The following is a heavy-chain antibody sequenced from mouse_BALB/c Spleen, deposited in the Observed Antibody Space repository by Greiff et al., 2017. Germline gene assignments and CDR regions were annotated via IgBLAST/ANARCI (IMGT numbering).Heavy chain of an antibody. CDR2: INPSTGYT. V-gene: IGHV1-7*01. J-gene: IGHJ4*01. CDR3: ARDYGYDNYAMDY. D-gene: IGHD2-2*01. CDR1: GYTFTSYW. Sequence: VQLQQSGAELAKPGASVKMSCKASGYTFTSYWMHWVKQRPGQGLEWIGYINPSTGYTEYNQKFKDKATLTADKSSSTAYMQLSSLTSEDSAVYYCARDYGYDNYAMDYWGQGTSVTVSS.